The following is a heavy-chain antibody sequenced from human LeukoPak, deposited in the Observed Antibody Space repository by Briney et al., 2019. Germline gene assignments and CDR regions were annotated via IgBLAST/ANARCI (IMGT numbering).Heavy chain of an antibody. CDR3: ARLPLGAFAEFLNFDY. CDR2: INHSGST. CDR1: DYSISSGYGYY. V-gene: IGHV4-61*03. Sequence: SETLSLTCTVSDYSISSGYGYYWSWIRQPPGKGLEWIGDINHSGSTKYNPSLMSRVAISVDSSKNHFSLNLRSVTAADTAVYYCARLPLGAFAEFLNFDYWGRGIPVAVSS. D-gene: IGHD3-10*01. J-gene: IGHJ4*02.